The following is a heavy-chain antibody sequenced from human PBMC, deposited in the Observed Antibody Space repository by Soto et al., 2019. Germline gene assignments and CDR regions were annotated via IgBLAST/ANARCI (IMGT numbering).Heavy chain of an antibody. Sequence: EVQLLESGGDLIHPGGSLRLSCAASGFVFGRNSMTWVRQTPGKGLEWVAGISAGGDLSWHADFVKGRFTISRDNSKNTLYLHMSSLRAEDTAVYYCAKWGNDWGYYYYGMNVWGQGTTVTVSS. D-gene: IGHD7-27*01. CDR1: GFVFGRNS. CDR2: ISAGGDLS. V-gene: IGHV3-23*01. CDR3: AKWGNDWGYYYYGMNV. J-gene: IGHJ6*02.